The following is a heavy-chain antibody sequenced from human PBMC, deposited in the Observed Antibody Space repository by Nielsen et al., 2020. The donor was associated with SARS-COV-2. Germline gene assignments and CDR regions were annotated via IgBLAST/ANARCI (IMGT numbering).Heavy chain of an antibody. Sequence: GGSLRLSCVASGFTFSGSAMHWVHQASGKGLEWLGRIRSYANEYATAYAASVKGRFTISRDDSKNTAYLQMNSLKTEDTAVYYCSSPTVAYWGQGTLVTVSS. D-gene: IGHD4-23*01. CDR1: GFTFSGSA. CDR2: IRSYANEYAT. CDR3: SSPTVAY. J-gene: IGHJ4*02. V-gene: IGHV3-73*01.